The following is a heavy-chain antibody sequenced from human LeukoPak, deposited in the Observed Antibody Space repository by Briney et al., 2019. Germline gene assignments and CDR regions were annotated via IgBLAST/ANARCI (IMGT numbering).Heavy chain of an antibody. V-gene: IGHV4-30-2*01. J-gene: IGHJ4*02. CDR1: GGSISSGGYY. D-gene: IGHD6-19*01. CDR3: ARGRRWLAHFDY. CDR2: IYHSGST. Sequence: SQTLSLTCTVSGGSISSGGYYWSWIRQPPGKGLEWIGYIYHSGSTNYNPSLKSRVTISVDTSKNQFSLKLSSVTAADTAVYYCARGRRWLAHFDYWGQGTLVTVSS.